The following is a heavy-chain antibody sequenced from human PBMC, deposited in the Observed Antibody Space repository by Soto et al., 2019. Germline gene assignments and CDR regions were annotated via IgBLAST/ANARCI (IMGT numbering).Heavy chain of an antibody. D-gene: IGHD3-9*01. V-gene: IGHV3-23*01. CDR3: AKDSTIFSY. CDR1: GFTFSSYA. CDR2: ISGSGGST. Sequence: EVQLLESGGGLVQPGGSLRLSCAASGFTFSSYAMSWVRQAPGKGLEWVSAISGSGGSTYYADSVKGRFTISRDNSKNPLYLQMNSMKAEDTGVYYCAKDSTIFSYWGQGTLVPVSS. J-gene: IGHJ4*02.